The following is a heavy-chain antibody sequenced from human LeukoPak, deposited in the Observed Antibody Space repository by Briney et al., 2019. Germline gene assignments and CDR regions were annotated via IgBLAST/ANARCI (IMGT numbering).Heavy chain of an antibody. V-gene: IGHV3-7*01. CDR2: IKQDGSGK. J-gene: IGHJ4*02. CDR3: ARDRHWGILAGTNFDY. CDR1: GFPFSSYW. D-gene: IGHD6-13*01. Sequence: GGSLRLSCAASGFPFSSYWMSWVRQAPGKGLEWVANIKQDGSGKYYVDSVKGRFTISRDNAENSLYLQMNSLRAEDTAVYYCARDRHWGILAGTNFDYWGQGTLVTVSS.